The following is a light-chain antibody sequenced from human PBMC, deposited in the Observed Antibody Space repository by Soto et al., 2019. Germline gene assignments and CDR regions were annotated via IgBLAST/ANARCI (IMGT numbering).Light chain of an antibody. J-gene: IGLJ3*02. Sequence: QSVLTQPRSVSGAPGQWVTISCTGSSSNIGAGYDVHWYQQLPGTSPKLLIYGNSNRPSGVPDRFSGSKSGTSASLAITGLQAEDKADYYWQSYDSSLSGWVFGGGTKLTVL. CDR1: SSNIGAGYD. CDR2: GNS. CDR3: QSYDSSLSGWV. V-gene: IGLV1-40*01.